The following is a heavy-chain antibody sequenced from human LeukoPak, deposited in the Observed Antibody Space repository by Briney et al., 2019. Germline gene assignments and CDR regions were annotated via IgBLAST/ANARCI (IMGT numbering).Heavy chain of an antibody. CDR3: ARVAGGYDSSGYYYLDY. D-gene: IGHD3-22*01. V-gene: IGHV1-46*01. Sequence: ASVKVSCKASGYTFTSYYMHWVRQAPGQGLEWMGIINPSGGSTSYAQKFQGRVTMTRDTSTSTVYMELSSLRSEDTAVYYCARVAGGYDSSGYYYLDYWGQGTLVTVSS. CDR1: GYTFTSYY. J-gene: IGHJ4*02. CDR2: INPSGGST.